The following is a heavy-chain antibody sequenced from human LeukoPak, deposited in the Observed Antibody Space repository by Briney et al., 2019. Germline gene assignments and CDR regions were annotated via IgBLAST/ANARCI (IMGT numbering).Heavy chain of an antibody. Sequence: PGGSLRLSCAASGFTVSSNYMSWVRQAPGKGLEWVSVIYSGGSTYYADSVKGRFTISRDNSKNTLYLQMNSLRAEDTAVYYCAREAKGRKLAKSLRGYNYGMDVWGQGTTVTVSS. CDR2: IYSGGST. V-gene: IGHV3-66*01. J-gene: IGHJ6*02. CDR3: AREAKGRKLAKSLRGYNYGMDV. D-gene: IGHD6-13*01. CDR1: GFTVSSNY.